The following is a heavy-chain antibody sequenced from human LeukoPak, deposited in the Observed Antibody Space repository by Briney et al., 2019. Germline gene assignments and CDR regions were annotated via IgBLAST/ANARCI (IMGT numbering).Heavy chain of an antibody. CDR1: GLTVSSNH. CDR3: ARDQGTVTSYHYYGMDV. V-gene: IGHV3-66*03. J-gene: IGHJ6*02. D-gene: IGHD4-11*01. CDR2: LYSHGRT. Sequence: GGSLRLSCAASGLTVSSNHMSWVRQAPGKGLEWLSVLYSHGRTDYADSVKGRFTISRDNSKKTLYLQMNSLRAEDTAVYYCARDQGTVTSYHYYGMDVWGQGTTVTVSS.